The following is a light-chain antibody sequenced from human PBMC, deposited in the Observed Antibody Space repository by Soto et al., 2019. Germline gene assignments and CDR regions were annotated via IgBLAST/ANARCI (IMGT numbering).Light chain of an antibody. V-gene: IGKV3-11*01. CDR2: DAS. CDR3: HQRDNWPYT. CDR1: QSISNY. J-gene: IGKJ2*01. Sequence: EIVLTQSPATLSLSPGERATLSCRVSQSISNYLAWYQQKPGQTPRLLIYDASNRATGIPARFSGSGSGTDFTLTISSLEPEDFAVYYCHQRDNWPYTFGQGTKLEIK.